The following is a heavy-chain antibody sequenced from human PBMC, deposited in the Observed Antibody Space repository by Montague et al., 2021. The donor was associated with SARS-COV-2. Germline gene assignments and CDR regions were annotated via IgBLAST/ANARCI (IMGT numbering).Heavy chain of an antibody. Sequence: SLRLSCAASGFTVGGNYMSWVRQAPGKGLEWVPVIYSGGSPYYADSVRGRFTISRDNSKNTLYLQMNSLRAEDTAVYFCARGGSDISADGLPYFDDWGQGTLVTVSS. J-gene: IGHJ4*02. CDR1: GFTVGGNY. CDR3: ARGGSDISADGLPYFDD. CDR2: IYSGGSP. V-gene: IGHV3-53*01. D-gene: IGHD3-16*01.